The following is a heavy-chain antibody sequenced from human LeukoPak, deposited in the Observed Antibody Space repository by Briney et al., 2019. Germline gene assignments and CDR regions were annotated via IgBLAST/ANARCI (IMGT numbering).Heavy chain of an antibody. Sequence: GGSLRLSCAASGFTFSSYGMTWVRQAPGKGLEWVSSISTSGGSTYYADSVKGRFTISRDNSKNTLYLQMNSLRAEDTAVYYCARPQRQLAAGNDYWGQGTLVTVSS. CDR1: GFTFSSYG. J-gene: IGHJ4*02. V-gene: IGHV3-23*01. CDR3: ARPQRQLAAGNDY. CDR2: ISTSGGST. D-gene: IGHD6-13*01.